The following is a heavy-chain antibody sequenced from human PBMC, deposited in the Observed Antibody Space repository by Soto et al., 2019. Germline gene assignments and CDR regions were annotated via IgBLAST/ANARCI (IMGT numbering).Heavy chain of an antibody. CDR2: IWYDGSNK. V-gene: IGHV3-33*01. Sequence: QVQLVESGGGVVQPGRSLRLSCAASGFTFSNYAMHWVRQAPGKGLEWVAVIWYDGSNKYYADSVKGRFTISRDNSKNTLYLQMNSLRAEDTAVYYCARDRPTRALDYWGQGTLVTVSS. CDR1: GFTFSNYA. D-gene: IGHD6-6*01. J-gene: IGHJ4*02. CDR3: ARDRPTRALDY.